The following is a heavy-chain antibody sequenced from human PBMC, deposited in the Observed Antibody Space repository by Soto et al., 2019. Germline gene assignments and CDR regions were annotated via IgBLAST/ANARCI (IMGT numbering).Heavy chain of an antibody. CDR1: GGSISSYY. Sequence: QVQLQESGPGLVKPSETLSLTCTVSGGSISSYYWSWIRQPPGKGLEWIGYIYYSGSTNYNPSLKGRVTISVDTSKNQFSLKLSSVTTADTAVYYCASGITIFGVVTSPFDYWGQGTLVTVSS. CDR2: IYYSGST. CDR3: ASGITIFGVVTSPFDY. V-gene: IGHV4-59*01. J-gene: IGHJ4*02. D-gene: IGHD3-3*01.